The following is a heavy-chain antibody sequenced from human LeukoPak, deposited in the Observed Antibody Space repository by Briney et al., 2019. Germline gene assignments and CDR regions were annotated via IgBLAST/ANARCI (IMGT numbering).Heavy chain of an antibody. CDR2: FDPEDGET. CDR3: ATCRRDSTFDYGGNGQGCAFDI. D-gene: IGHD4-23*01. CDR1: GYTLSELS. J-gene: IGHJ3*02. Sequence: ASVKVSCKVSGYTLSELSMHWVRQAPGKGLEWMGGFDPEDGETIYAQKFQGRVTMTEDTSTDTAYMELSSLRSEDTAVYYCATCRRDSTFDYGGNGQGCAFDIWGQGTMVTVSS. V-gene: IGHV1-24*01.